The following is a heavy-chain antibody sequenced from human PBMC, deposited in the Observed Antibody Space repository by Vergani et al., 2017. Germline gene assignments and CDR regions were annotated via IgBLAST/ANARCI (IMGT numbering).Heavy chain of an antibody. CDR2: INWNSDSI. D-gene: IGHD6-13*01. CDR3: VKDIAASGNYWYSAL. Sequence: EVQLVESGGGLVQPGRFLRLFCAASGFTFDDYAMHWVRQAPGKGLDVVSGINWNSDSIAYADSVKGRFTISRDNAKNSLYLQMNSLRAEDTALYYCVKDIAASGNYWYSALWGRGTLLTVSS. J-gene: IGHJ2*01. CDR1: GFTFDDYA. V-gene: IGHV3-9*01.